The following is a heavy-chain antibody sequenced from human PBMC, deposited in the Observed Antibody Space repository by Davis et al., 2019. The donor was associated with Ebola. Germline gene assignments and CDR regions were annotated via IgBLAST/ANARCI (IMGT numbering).Heavy chain of an antibody. Sequence: GESLKISCEASGFNFRFYAMHWVRQAPSKGLEWIAVTTYDGQSQHFADFARGRFRISRDNAKNSLYLQMNSLRAEDTAVYYCARWKEDYGDFLIGDAFDIWGQGTMVTVSS. CDR2: TTYDGQSQ. D-gene: IGHD4-17*01. CDR3: ARWKEDYGDFLIGDAFDI. J-gene: IGHJ3*02. CDR1: GFNFRFYA. V-gene: IGHV3-33*08.